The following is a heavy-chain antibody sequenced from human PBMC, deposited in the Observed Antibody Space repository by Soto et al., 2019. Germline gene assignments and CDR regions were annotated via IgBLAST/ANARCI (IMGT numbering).Heavy chain of an antibody. D-gene: IGHD3-3*01. V-gene: IGHV3-23*01. J-gene: IGHJ4*02. CDR1: GFTFSSYA. Sequence: GGSLRLSCAASGFTFSSYAMSWVRQAPGKGLEWVSAISGNGGSTYYADSVKGRFTISRDNSKNTLYLQMNSLRAEDTAVYYCANYGYYDFWSGYSPFDYWGQGTLVTVSS. CDR2: ISGNGGST. CDR3: ANYGYYDFWSGYSPFDY.